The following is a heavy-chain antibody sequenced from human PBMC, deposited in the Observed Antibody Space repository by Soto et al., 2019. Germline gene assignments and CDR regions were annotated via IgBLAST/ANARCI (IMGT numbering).Heavy chain of an antibody. CDR3: ARGGGFGVVTYNY. CDR2: INHSGST. V-gene: IGHV4-34*01. D-gene: IGHD3-3*01. CDR1: GGSFSNYY. J-gene: IGHJ4*02. Sequence: TSETLSLTCAVYGGSFSNYYWSWIRQPPGKGLEWIGEINHSGSTNYNPSLKSRVTISVDTSKNQFSLKLNSVTAADTVVYYCARGGGFGVVTYNYWGQGTLVTVSS.